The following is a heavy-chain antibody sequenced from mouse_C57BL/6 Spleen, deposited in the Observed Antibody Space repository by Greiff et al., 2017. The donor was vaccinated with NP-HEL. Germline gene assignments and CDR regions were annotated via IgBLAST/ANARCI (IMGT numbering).Heavy chain of an antibody. Sequence: QVQLQQSGAELVRPGASVTLSCKASGYTFTDYEMHWVKQTPVHGLEWIGAIDPETGGTAYNQKFKGKAILTADKSSSTAYMELRSLTSEDSAVYYCTKAEYHEGYAMDYWGQGTSVTVSS. CDR3: TKAEYHEGYAMDY. V-gene: IGHV1-15*01. J-gene: IGHJ4*01. D-gene: IGHD2-10*02. CDR2: IDPETGGT. CDR1: GYTFTDYE.